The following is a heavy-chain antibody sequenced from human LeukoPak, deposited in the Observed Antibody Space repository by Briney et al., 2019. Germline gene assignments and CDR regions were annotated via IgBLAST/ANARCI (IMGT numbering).Heavy chain of an antibody. V-gene: IGHV4-59*12. J-gene: IGHJ4*01. CDR1: GGSISSYY. D-gene: IGHD6-13*01. CDR3: ARTHSSSWINFDY. Sequence: SETLSLTCTVSGGSISSYYWSWIRQPPGKGLEWIGYIYYSGSTNYNPSLKSRVTISVDTSKNQFSLNLNSVTAADTAVYYCARTHSSSWINFDYWGQGTLVTVSS. CDR2: IYYSGST.